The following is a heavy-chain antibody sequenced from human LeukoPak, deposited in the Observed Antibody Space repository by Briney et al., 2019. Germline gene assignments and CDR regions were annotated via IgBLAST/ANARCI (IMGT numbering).Heavy chain of an antibody. CDR2: ISAYNGNT. Sequence: ASVKVSCKASGYTFTSYGISWVRQAPGQGLEWMGWISAYNGNTNYAQKLQGRVTMTTDTSTSTAYMELGSLRSDDTAVYYCAREGYDYVWGSYRTTFFDYWGQGTLVTVSS. CDR1: GYTFTSYG. V-gene: IGHV1-18*01. CDR3: AREGYDYVWGSYRTTFFDY. J-gene: IGHJ4*02. D-gene: IGHD3-16*02.